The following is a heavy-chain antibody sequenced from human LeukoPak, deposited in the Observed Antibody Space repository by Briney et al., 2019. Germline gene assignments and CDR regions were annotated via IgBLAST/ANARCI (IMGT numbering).Heavy chain of an antibody. Sequence: GGSLRLSCAASGFTFSHYGMHWVRQAPGKGLEWVSVIWSDGTNQFYADSVKGRFTISRDDSQKTVFLQMSSLRGEDPAIYYCARDAQRGFDYWGEGTLVTVSS. V-gene: IGHV3-33*01. CDR1: GFTFSHYG. CDR3: ARDAQRGFDY. J-gene: IGHJ4*02. CDR2: IWSDGTNQ.